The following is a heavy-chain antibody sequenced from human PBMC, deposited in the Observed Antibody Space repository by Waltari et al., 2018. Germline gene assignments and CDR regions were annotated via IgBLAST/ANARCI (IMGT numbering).Heavy chain of an antibody. D-gene: IGHD6-13*01. Sequence: EVQLLESGGGLVQPGGSLRLSCAPSGFTFSSFTMSWVRQAPGKGLEWVSAISGSGGSTYYADSVKGRFTISRDNSKNTLYLQMNSLRAEDTAVYYCAKVVSSSWYLDYWGQGTLVTVSS. J-gene: IGHJ4*02. CDR1: GFTFSSFT. CDR2: ISGSGGST. V-gene: IGHV3-23*01. CDR3: AKVVSSSWYLDY.